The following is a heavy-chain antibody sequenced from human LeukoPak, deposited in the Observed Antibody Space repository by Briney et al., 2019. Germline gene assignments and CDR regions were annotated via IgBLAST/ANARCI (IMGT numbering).Heavy chain of an antibody. CDR1: GGSISPYF. CDR3: ARDDYRGVTNFDP. CDR2: ISYTGST. J-gene: IGHJ5*02. V-gene: IGHV4-59*01. Sequence: PSETLSLTCTVSGGSISPYFWSWLRQTPGKGLEWLGYISYTGSTNYNPALKSRVTISVDTSKNQFSLQLTSVTAADTAVYYCARDDYRGVTNFDPWGQGTLVTVSS. D-gene: IGHD3-10*01.